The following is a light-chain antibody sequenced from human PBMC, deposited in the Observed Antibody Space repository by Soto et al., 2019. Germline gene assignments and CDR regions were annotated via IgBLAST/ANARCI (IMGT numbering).Light chain of an antibody. CDR1: QSVTSNF. V-gene: IGKV3D-20*02. Sequence: EIVLTQSPGTLSLSPGERATLSCRASQSVTSNFLAWYQQRPGQAPRLLIYGASNRATGVPDRFSGSGPGTDFTLTISSLEPEDFAVYYCQQRSNWPYTFGQGTKLEIK. CDR2: GAS. J-gene: IGKJ2*01. CDR3: QQRSNWPYT.